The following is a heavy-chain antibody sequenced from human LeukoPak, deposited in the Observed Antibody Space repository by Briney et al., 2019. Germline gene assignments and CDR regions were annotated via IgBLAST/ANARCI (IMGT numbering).Heavy chain of an antibody. Sequence: PSETLSLTCTVSGGSISTYYWNWIRQPAGKGLEWIGRIYASGTTNYNPSLKSRVTMSLDTSKNQFSLKVTSVTAADTAVYYCARGAYCGGDCYFDYWGQGTLATVSS. V-gene: IGHV4-4*07. CDR2: IYASGTT. CDR1: GGSISTYY. CDR3: ARGAYCGGDCYFDY. J-gene: IGHJ4*02. D-gene: IGHD2-21*02.